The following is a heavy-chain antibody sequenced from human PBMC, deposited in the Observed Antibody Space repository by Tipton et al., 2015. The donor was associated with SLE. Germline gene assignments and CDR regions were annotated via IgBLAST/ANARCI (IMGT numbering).Heavy chain of an antibody. CDR3: ARSGGIGYVVPAGGVYYYGMDV. J-gene: IGHJ6*02. CDR2: ISSSSSTI. Sequence: SLRLSCAASGFTFSSYSMNWVRQAPGKGLEWVSYISSSSSTIYYADSVKGRFTISRDNAKNSLYLQMNSLRAEDTAVHYCARSGGIGYVVPAGGVYYYGMDVWGQGTTVTVSS. V-gene: IGHV3-48*01. CDR1: GFTFSSYS. D-gene: IGHD2-2*01.